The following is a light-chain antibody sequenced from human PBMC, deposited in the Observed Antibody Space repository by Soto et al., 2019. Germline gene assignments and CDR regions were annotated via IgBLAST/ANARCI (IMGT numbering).Light chain of an antibody. V-gene: IGLV2-23*02. CDR2: EVN. J-gene: IGLJ3*02. CDR1: SSDVGSYDR. Sequence: QSALTQPASVSGSPGQWITISCTGSSSDVGSYDRVSWYQQYPGKAPTLMIYEVNKRPSGISNRFSGSKSGNTASLTISGLQAEDEAPYYCSSSLGGPNWVFGGGTKLTVL. CDR3: SSSLGGPNWV.